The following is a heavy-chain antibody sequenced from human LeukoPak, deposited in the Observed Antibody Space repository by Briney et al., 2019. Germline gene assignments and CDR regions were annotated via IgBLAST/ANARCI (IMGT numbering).Heavy chain of an antibody. CDR1: GGSFSGYY. CDR2: INHSGST. CDR3: ASRAMVRGVPYYYGMDV. Sequence: SETLSLTCAVYGGSFSGYYWSWIRQPPGKGLEWIGEINHSGSTNYNPSLKSRVTISVDTSKNQFSLKLSSVTAADTAVYYCASRAMVRGVPYYYGMDVWGQGTTATVSS. J-gene: IGHJ6*02. V-gene: IGHV4-34*01. D-gene: IGHD3-10*01.